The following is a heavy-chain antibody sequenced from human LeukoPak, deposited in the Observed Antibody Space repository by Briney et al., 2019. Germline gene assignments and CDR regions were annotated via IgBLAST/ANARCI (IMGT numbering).Heavy chain of an antibody. D-gene: IGHD5-12*01. CDR2: IKQGGSEK. V-gene: IGHV3-7*04. Sequence: PGGSLRLSCVASGFSFSSYWMSWVRQAPGKGLEWVANIKQGGSEKYYVDSVKGRFTISRDNAKNSLYLQMNSLRAEDTAVYYCARRGGGYSGYDQFDYWGQGTLVTVSS. J-gene: IGHJ4*02. CDR1: GFSFSSYW. CDR3: ARRGGGYSGYDQFDY.